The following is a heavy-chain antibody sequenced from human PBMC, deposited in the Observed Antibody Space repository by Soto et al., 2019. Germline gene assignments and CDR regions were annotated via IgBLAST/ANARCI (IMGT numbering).Heavy chain of an antibody. J-gene: IGHJ3*02. CDR1: GFTVSSNY. Sequence: EVQLVESGGGLVQPGGSLRLSCAASGFTVSSNYMSWVRQAPGKGLEWVSVIYSGGSTYYADSVKGRFTFSRHNSKNTLYLQMNSLRAEDTAVYYCAGGWRVDAFDIWGQGTMVTVSS. CDR3: AGGWRVDAFDI. CDR2: IYSGGST. D-gene: IGHD3-3*01. V-gene: IGHV3-53*04.